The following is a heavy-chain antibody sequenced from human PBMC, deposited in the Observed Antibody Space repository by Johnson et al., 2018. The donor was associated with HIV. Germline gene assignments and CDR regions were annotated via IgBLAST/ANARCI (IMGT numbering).Heavy chain of an antibody. J-gene: IGHJ3*02. Sequence: VLLVESGGGLVQRGGSLRLSCAAFGFTFSSYWMSWVRQAPGKGLEWVANIKQDGSEKYYVDSVKGRFTISRDNAKNSLDLQMNSLRAEDTAVYYCAKNSAAFDIWGQGTMVTVSS. D-gene: IGHD2/OR15-2a*01. CDR3: AKNSAAFDI. V-gene: IGHV3-7*02. CDR2: IKQDGSEK. CDR1: GFTFSSYW.